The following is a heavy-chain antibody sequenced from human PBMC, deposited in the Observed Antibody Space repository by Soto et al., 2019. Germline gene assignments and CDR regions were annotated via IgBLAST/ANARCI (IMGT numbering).Heavy chain of an antibody. J-gene: IGHJ6*02. V-gene: IGHV1-69*13. CDR3: ARYGYCSSTSCYTDYYYGMDV. CDR1: GGTFSSYA. CDR2: IIPIFGTA. Sequence: SVKVSCKASGGTFSSYAISWVRQAPGQGLEWMGGIIPIFGTANYAQKFQGRVTITADESTSTAYMELSSLRSEDTAVYYCARYGYCSSTSCYTDYYYGMDVWGQGTKVTVS. D-gene: IGHD2-2*02.